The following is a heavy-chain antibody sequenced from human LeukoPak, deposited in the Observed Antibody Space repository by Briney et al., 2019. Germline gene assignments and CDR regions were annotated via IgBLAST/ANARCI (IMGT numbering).Heavy chain of an antibody. CDR1: GFSFSSYW. CDR2: ISGGST. D-gene: IGHD2-15*01. V-gene: IGHV3-38-3*01. CDR3: KKDRCSGGSCYYGGNFDY. Sequence: GGSLRLSCAASGFSFSSYWMSWVRQAPGKGLEWVSSISGGSTYYADSRKGRFTISGDNSKNTVHLQMNSLRAEDTAVYYCKKDRCSGGSCYYGGNFDYWGQGTLVTVSS. J-gene: IGHJ4*02.